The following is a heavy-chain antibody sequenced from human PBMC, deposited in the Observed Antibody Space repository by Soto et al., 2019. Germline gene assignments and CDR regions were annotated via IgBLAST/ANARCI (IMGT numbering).Heavy chain of an antibody. V-gene: IGHV3-49*03. Sequence: GGSLRLSCTASGFTFGDYAMSWFRQAPGKGLEWVGFIRSKAYGGTTEYAASVKGRFTISRDDSKSIAYLQMNSLKTEDTAVYYCTRCSGGSCYSGVWFDPWGQGTLVTVSS. CDR1: GFTFGDYA. D-gene: IGHD2-15*01. CDR2: IRSKAYGGTT. CDR3: TRCSGGSCYSGVWFDP. J-gene: IGHJ5*02.